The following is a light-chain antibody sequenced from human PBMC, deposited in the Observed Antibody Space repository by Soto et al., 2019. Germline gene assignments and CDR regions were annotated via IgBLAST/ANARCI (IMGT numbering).Light chain of an antibody. J-gene: IGKJ4*01. CDR3: QQCDSTPQT. Sequence: DIQMTQSPSSLSASVGDRVTITCRASQSINSHLNWYQKKPGKPPKLLIHTTSSLQSGVPSRFSGSGTGTDFTLTISSLQSEDFATYYCQQCDSTPQTFGGGTKVEI. V-gene: IGKV1-39*01. CDR2: TTS. CDR1: QSINSH.